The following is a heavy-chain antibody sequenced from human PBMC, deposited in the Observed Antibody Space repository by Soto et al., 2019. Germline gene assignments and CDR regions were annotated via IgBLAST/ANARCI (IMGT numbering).Heavy chain of an antibody. CDR3: VPLSRTWSPFHY. CDR1: GLSLSTSGVG. D-gene: IGHD2-8*02. CDR2: IYWNDDR. J-gene: IGHJ4*02. Sequence: GSGPTLVNPTETLTLTCTFSGLSLSTSGVGVGWIRQPPGKALEWLAVIYWNDDRRYSPSLKSRLSIMKDTSKNQVAVTMTNMDPVDTATYYCVPLSRTWSPFHYWGQGILVTVSS. V-gene: IGHV2-5*01.